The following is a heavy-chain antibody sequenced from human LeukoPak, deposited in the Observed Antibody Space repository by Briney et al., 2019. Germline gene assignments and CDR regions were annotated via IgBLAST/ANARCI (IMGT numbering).Heavy chain of an antibody. CDR2: INPSGGST. D-gene: IGHD6-19*01. V-gene: IGHV1-46*01. Sequence: GASVKVSCKASGYTFTSYYMHWVRQAPGQGLEWMGIINPSGGSTSYAQKFQGRVTMTRDTSTSTVYMELSSLRSEDTAVYYCARRGRSGWYLVDKGNWFDPWGQGTLVTVSS. J-gene: IGHJ5*02. CDR3: ARRGRSGWYLVDKGNWFDP. CDR1: GYTFTSYY.